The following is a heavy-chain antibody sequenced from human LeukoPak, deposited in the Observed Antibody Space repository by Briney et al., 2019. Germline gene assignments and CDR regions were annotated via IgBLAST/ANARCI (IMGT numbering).Heavy chain of an antibody. D-gene: IGHD1-26*01. Sequence: SVTVSCKASGGTFSSYAISWVRQAPGQGLEWMGGIIPIFGTANYAQKFQGRVTITADESTSTAYMELSSLRSEDTAVYYCAREWELLGFDYWAREPWSPSPQ. CDR3: AREWELLGFDY. CDR2: IIPIFGTA. J-gene: IGHJ4*02. CDR1: GGTFSSYA. V-gene: IGHV1-69*13.